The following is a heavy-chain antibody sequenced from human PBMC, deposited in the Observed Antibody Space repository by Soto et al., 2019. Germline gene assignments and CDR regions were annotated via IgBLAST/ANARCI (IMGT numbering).Heavy chain of an antibody. V-gene: IGHV3-33*01. D-gene: IGHD5-12*01. J-gene: IGHJ4*02. CDR3: ARGLRGVLDY. Sequence: GGSLRLSCVASGFKFGNFGMHWVRQAPGKGLEWLTVISNDENIKQDSVRGRFAIARDNSKNTLYLHLTSLRAEDTAIYYCARGLRGVLDYWGQGTLVTVSS. CDR1: GFKFGNFG. CDR2: ISNDENIK.